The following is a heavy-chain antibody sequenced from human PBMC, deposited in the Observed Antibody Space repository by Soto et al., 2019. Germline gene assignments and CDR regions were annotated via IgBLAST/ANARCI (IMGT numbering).Heavy chain of an antibody. Sequence: PSETLSLTCAVYGGSFSGYYWSWIRQPPGKGLEWIGEINHSGSTNYNPSLKSRVTISVDTSKNQFSLKLSSVTAADTAVYYCARDPSYDSSGVWGQGTLVTVSS. J-gene: IGHJ4*02. D-gene: IGHD3-22*01. CDR3: ARDPSYDSSGV. CDR1: GGSFSGYY. V-gene: IGHV4-34*01. CDR2: INHSGST.